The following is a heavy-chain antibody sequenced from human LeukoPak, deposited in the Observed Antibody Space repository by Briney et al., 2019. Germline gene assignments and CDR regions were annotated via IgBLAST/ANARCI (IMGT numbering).Heavy chain of an antibody. Sequence: GGSLRLSCAVSGFNLNNYAMSWVRQAPGKGLEWVSAISSSGGSTYYADSVKGRFTISRDNSKNTLYLQMNSLRAEDTAVYYCAKALVVTRVFDYWGQGTLVTVSS. CDR3: AKALVVTRVFDY. D-gene: IGHD4-23*01. V-gene: IGHV3-23*01. CDR1: GFNLNNYA. CDR2: ISSSGGST. J-gene: IGHJ4*02.